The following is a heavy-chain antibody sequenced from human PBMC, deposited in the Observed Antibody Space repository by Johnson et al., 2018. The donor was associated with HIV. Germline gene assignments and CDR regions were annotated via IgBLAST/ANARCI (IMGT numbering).Heavy chain of an antibody. CDR3: ARSKGSIWYGSAFDI. CDR2: INGNGGST. D-gene: IGHD6-13*01. CDR1: GFTFSSYA. J-gene: IGHJ3*02. Sequence: VQLVESGGGLVQPGGSLRLSCAASGFTFSSYAMSWVRQAPGKGLEWVSGINGNGGSTGYADSAKGRFTISRDNAKNSLYLQMNSLRGEDTAVYYCARSKGSIWYGSAFDIWGQGTMVTVSS. V-gene: IGHV3-20*04.